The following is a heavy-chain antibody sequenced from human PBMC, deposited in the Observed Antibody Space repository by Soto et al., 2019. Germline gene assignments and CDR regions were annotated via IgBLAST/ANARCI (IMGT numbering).Heavy chain of an antibody. J-gene: IGHJ2*01. CDR2: IYYSGST. V-gene: IGHV4-59*08. D-gene: IGHD5-12*01. CDR1: GGSISSYY. Sequence: QVQLQESGPGLVKPSETLSLTCTVPGGSISSYYWSWIRQPPGKGLEWIGYIYYSGSTNYNPSLKRRVTISVDTSKNQFSLKLSSVTAADTAVYYCARRGYSGYDSLPYWYFDLWGRGTLVTVSS. CDR3: ARRGYSGYDSLPYWYFDL.